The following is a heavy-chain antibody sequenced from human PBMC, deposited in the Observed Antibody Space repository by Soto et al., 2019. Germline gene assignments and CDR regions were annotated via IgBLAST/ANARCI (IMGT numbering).Heavy chain of an antibody. V-gene: IGHV4-59*08. CDR3: ARHGQRGYSGYDLVSSWGYFDY. CDR1: GGSISSYY. Sequence: SETLSLTCTVSGGSISSYYWSWIRQPPGKGLEWIGYIYYSGSTNYNPSLKSRVTISVDTSKNQFSLKLSSVTAADTAVYYCARHGQRGYSGYDLVSSWGYFDYWGQGTLVTVSS. J-gene: IGHJ4*02. CDR2: IYYSGST. D-gene: IGHD5-12*01.